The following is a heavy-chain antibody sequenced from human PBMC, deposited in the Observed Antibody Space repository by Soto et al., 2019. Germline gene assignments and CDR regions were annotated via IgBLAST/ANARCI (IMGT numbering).Heavy chain of an antibody. CDR2: INSDGSST. CDR1: GFTFSSYW. CDR3: ARSPLSSGWCGY. J-gene: IGHJ4*02. Sequence: PGGSLRLSCAASGFTFSSYWMHWVRQAPGKGLVWVSRINSDGSSTSYADSVKGRFTISRDNAKNTLYLQMNGLRAEDTAVYYCARSPLSSGWCGYWGQGTLVTVSS. V-gene: IGHV3-74*01. D-gene: IGHD6-19*01.